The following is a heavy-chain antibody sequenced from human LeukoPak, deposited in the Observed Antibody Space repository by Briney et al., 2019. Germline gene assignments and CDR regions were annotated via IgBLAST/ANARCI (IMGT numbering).Heavy chain of an antibody. CDR2: INPTDYST. D-gene: IGHD4-17*01. V-gene: IGHV1-46*01. CDR3: ARDATKVTAPFAL. Sequence: ASVKVSCKASGYTFTNYYFHWVRQAPGQGLEWMGIINPTDYSTHYAQNFKDRVTMTWDTSTSTVYMELTSLRSDDTAVYFCARDATKVTAPFALWGQGTLVSVSS. J-gene: IGHJ4*02. CDR1: GYTFTNYY.